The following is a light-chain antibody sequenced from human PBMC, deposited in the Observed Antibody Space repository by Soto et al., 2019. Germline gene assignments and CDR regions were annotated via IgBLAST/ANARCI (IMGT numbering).Light chain of an antibody. CDR1: PGIANF. V-gene: IGKV1-9*01. J-gene: IGKJ3*01. Sequence: IQLTQSPSSLSASVGDRVTISCRASPGIANFLAWYQQKPGKAPKLLIYGASTLQRGVPSRFSGSGSGTDFTLTISSLQPEDFATYYCQQLNSFPIPFGPGTKVDIK. CDR2: GAS. CDR3: QQLNSFPIP.